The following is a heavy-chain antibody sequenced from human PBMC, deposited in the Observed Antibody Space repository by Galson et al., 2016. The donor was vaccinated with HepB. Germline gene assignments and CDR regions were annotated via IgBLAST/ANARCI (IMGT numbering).Heavy chain of an antibody. D-gene: IGHD2-2*01. CDR1: GFTLSKYY. CDR2: VSRTAGSA. CDR3: VRAQDQDFDT. Sequence: SVKLSCTAVGFTLSKYYMHRVRQTPGQGLQWMGIVSRTAGSANYEQNFQGRVTMTRDTSTNTLYMEVSSLTSEDTAVYYCVRAQDQDFDTWGQGTLVTVSS. V-gene: IGHV1-46*01. J-gene: IGHJ4*02.